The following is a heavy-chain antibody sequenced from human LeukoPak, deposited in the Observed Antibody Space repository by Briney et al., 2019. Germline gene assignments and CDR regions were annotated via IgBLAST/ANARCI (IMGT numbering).Heavy chain of an antibody. D-gene: IGHD6-13*01. CDR2: INHSGST. CDR3: ARGFYSSSWYRFDY. Sequence: SETLPLTCAVYGGSFSGYYWSWIRQPPGKGLEWIGEINHSGSTNYNPSLKSPVTISVDTSKNQFSLKLSSVTAADTAVYYCARGFYSSSWYRFDYWGQGTLVTVSS. CDR1: GGSFSGYY. V-gene: IGHV4-34*01. J-gene: IGHJ4*02.